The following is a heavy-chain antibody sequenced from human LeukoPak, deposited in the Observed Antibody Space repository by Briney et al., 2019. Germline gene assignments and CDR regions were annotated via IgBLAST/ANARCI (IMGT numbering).Heavy chain of an antibody. V-gene: IGHV1-2*06. J-gene: IGHJ4*02. D-gene: IGHD3-10*01. CDR2: INPKRGGT. CDR1: GYSFTGYY. Sequence: ASVKVSCKASGYSFTGYYMHWVRQAPGQGLEWMGRINPKRGGTNYAQKFQGRATLTRDTSISTAHMELSRLTSDDTAVYYCALLWFGELWTKDYWGQGTLVTVSS. CDR3: ALLWFGELWTKDY.